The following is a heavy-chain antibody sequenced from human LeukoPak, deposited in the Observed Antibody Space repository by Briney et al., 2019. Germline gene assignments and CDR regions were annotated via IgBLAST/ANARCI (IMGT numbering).Heavy chain of an antibody. V-gene: IGHV1-18*01. CDR2: ISAYNGNT. D-gene: IGHD3-3*01. CDR3: ARATAGPFWSGYSTGPFDY. Sequence: ASVKVSCKASGYTFTSYGISWVRQAPGQGLEWMGWISAYNGNTNYAQKLQGRVTMTTDTSTSPAYMELRSLRSDDTAVYYCARATAGPFWSGYSTGPFDYWGQGTLVTVSS. CDR1: GYTFTSYG. J-gene: IGHJ4*02.